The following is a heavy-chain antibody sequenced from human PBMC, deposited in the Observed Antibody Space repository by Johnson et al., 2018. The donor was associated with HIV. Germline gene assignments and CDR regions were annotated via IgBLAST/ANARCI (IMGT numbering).Heavy chain of an antibody. Sequence: VQLVESGGGLVQPGGSLRLSCAASGFTFSDSWMTWVRQAPGKGLEWVANIKQDGRENYYVDSVQGRFTISRDNTKNSLFLQMNSLRAEDTAVYYCARDQVMVVSPGDTFNIWGQGTLVTVSS. CDR2: IKQDGREN. V-gene: IGHV3-7*05. D-gene: IGHD2-15*01. J-gene: IGHJ3*02. CDR3: ARDQVMVVSPGDTFNI. CDR1: GFTFSDSW.